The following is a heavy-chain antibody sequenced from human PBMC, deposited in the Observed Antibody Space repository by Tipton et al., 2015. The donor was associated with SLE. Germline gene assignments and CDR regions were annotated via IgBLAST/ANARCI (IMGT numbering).Heavy chain of an antibody. CDR2: ISYSGST. Sequence: TLSLTCSVSGGSISTLGYYWGWIRQSPGRGLVWIASISYSGSTHYTLSLRSRVTISVDTSKNQFSLTLTSVTAADTGVYYCAREREYYYDSSGYSYYYYFMDVWGTGTTVTVYS. CDR1: GGSISTLGYY. CDR3: AREREYYYDSSGYSYYYYFMDV. J-gene: IGHJ6*03. D-gene: IGHD3-22*01. V-gene: IGHV4-39*02.